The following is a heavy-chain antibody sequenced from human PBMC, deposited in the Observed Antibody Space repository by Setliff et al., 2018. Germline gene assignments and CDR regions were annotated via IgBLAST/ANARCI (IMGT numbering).Heavy chain of an antibody. Sequence: SCSASGFTFSSLWMAWVRQAPGKGLEWVANINQGGSDQFYVESVKGRFTISRDNAKNSLYLQMNSLRVEDTAVYYCARDVFDFRTGQAGPWGQGTLVTVS. V-gene: IGHV3-7*01. J-gene: IGHJ5*02. CDR1: GFTFSSLW. CDR2: INQGGSDQ. CDR3: ARDVFDFRTGQAGP. D-gene: IGHD3-3*01.